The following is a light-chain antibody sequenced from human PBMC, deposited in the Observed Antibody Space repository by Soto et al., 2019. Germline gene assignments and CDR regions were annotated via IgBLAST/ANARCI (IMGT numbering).Light chain of an antibody. Sequence: QSALTQPASVSGSPGQSVTISCTGTNSDIGGYNYVSWYQQHPGKAPKLMIYEVSNRPSGVSNRFSGSKSGNTASLTISGLQAEDEADYYCRSYSRSDTLVVFGGGTTLTVL. CDR2: EVS. CDR3: RSYSRSDTLVV. V-gene: IGLV2-14*01. CDR1: NSDIGGYNY. J-gene: IGLJ2*01.